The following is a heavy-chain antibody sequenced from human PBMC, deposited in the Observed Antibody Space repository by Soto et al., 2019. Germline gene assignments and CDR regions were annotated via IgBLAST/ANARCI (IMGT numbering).Heavy chain of an antibody. Sequence: SETLSLACTVSGGSISSYYWSWIRQPPGKGLEWIGYIYYSGSTNYNPSLKSRVTISVDTSKNQFSLKLSSVTAADTAVYYCARVGGRVGAISYWGQRTLVTGSS. CDR2: IYYSGST. D-gene: IGHD1-26*01. CDR1: GGSISSYY. CDR3: ARVGGRVGAISY. V-gene: IGHV4-59*01. J-gene: IGHJ4*02.